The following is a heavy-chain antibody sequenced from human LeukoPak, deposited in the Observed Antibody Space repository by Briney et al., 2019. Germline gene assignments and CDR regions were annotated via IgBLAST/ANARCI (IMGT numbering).Heavy chain of an antibody. Sequence: GGSLRLSCAASGFTFSTYSMNWVRQAPGKGLECVSYMSSSGSIDYADSVKGRFTISRDNGKNSLYLQMNSLRDEDTAVYHCARDKGSFDYWGQGTLVTVSS. CDR3: ARDKGSFDY. J-gene: IGHJ4*02. CDR2: MSSSGSI. CDR1: GFTFSTYS. V-gene: IGHV3-48*02.